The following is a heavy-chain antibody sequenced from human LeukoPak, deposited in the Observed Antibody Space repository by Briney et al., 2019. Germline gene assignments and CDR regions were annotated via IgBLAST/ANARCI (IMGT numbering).Heavy chain of an antibody. CDR1: GDSISSNNYY. CDR3: ARHSSGYSYGHAPFDY. V-gene: IGHV4-39*01. J-gene: IGHJ4*02. Sequence: SETLSLTFTVSGDSISSNNYYWGWIRQPPGKGLGWLGIIYFSGPTYYNPSLKSRVTMSADTSKNQFSLKMSSVTAADTAVFYCARHSSGYSYGHAPFDYWGQGTLVTVSS. CDR2: IYFSGPT. D-gene: IGHD5-18*01.